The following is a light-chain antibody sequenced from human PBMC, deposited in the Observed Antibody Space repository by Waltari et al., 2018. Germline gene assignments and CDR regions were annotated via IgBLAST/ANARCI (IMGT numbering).Light chain of an antibody. J-gene: IGKJ4*01. CDR2: ATS. V-gene: IGKV3-20*01. CDR1: NTY. Sequence: NTYLTWYQQKAGQAPPLLIYATSNRATGIPDRFSGSGSGTDFTLNISRLEAEDFGVYYCLQYDEEVVTFGGGTKVEI. CDR3: LQYDEEVVT.